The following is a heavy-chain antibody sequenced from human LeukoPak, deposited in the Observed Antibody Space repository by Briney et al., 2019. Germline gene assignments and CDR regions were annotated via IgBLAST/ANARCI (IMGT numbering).Heavy chain of an antibody. CDR2: ISYDGSNK. Sequence: PPGRSLRLSCAASGFTFSSYAMHWVRQAPGKGLEWVAVISYDGSNKYYADSVKGRITISRDNSKNTLYLQMNSLRAEDTAVYYCARGGPNYSFDYWGQGTLVTVSS. D-gene: IGHD3-10*01. V-gene: IGHV3-30-3*01. CDR1: GFTFSSYA. J-gene: IGHJ4*02. CDR3: ARGGPNYSFDY.